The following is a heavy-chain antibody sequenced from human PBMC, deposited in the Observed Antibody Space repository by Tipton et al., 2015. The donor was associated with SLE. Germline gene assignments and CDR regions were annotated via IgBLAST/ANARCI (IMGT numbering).Heavy chain of an antibody. CDR2: IYHSGST. V-gene: IGHV4-38-2*01. Sequence: TLSLTCAVSGYSISSGYYWGWIRQPPGKGLEWIGSIYHSGSTNYNPSLKSRVTISVDTSKNQISLKLSSVTAADTAVYYCARGLGVVVAVAFDIWGQGTMVTVSS. CDR1: GYSISSGYY. J-gene: IGHJ3*02. CDR3: ARGLGVVVAVAFDI. D-gene: IGHD2-15*01.